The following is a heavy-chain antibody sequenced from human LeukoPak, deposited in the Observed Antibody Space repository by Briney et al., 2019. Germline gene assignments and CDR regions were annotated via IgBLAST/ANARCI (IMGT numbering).Heavy chain of an antibody. CDR2: INPNSGGT. CDR1: GYTFTGYY. J-gene: IGHJ4*02. V-gene: IGHV1-2*02. Sequence: GASVKGSCKASGYTFTGYYMHWVRQAPGQGLEWMGWINPNSGGTNYPQKFQGRVTMTRDTSISTAYMELSRLTSDDTAVYYCARGHPWELPDYWGQGTLVTVSS. D-gene: IGHD1-26*01. CDR3: ARGHPWELPDY.